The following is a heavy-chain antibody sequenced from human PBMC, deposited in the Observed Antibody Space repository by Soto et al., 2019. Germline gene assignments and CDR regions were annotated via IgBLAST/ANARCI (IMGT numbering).Heavy chain of an antibody. CDR2: ISGIGGT. V-gene: IGHV3-23*01. Sequence: EVQLLESGGGLVQPGGSLRLSCAASGFTFSIYAMSWVRQVPGKGLEWVSTISGIGGTSYADFVRGRFTISRDNSKNSLYLQMNSLRDEDTAVYYCAREGYYYGMDVWGQGTTVTVSS. CDR3: AREGYYYGMDV. J-gene: IGHJ6*02. CDR1: GFTFSIYA.